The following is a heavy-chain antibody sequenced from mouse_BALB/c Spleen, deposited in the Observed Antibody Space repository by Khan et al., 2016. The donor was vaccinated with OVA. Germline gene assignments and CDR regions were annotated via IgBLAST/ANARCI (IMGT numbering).Heavy chain of an antibody. Sequence: VELVESGAELAKPGASVKMSCKAPGYTFTTYWMHWVKQRPGQGLEWIGYINPTSGYTDYNEKFKDRATLSADKSSSTAYMQLSSLTSEDSAVYYCTRDRIDYWGQGTTLTVSS. CDR1: GYTFTTYW. J-gene: IGHJ2*01. V-gene: IGHV1-7*01. CDR2: INPTSGYT. CDR3: TRDRIDY.